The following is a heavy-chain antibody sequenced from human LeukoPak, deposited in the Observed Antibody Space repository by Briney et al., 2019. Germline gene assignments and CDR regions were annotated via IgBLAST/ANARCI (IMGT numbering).Heavy chain of an antibody. CDR1: GFTFSSYW. J-gene: IGHJ6*03. D-gene: IGHD1-1*01. V-gene: IGHV3-74*01. CDR2: IHSDGSST. Sequence: GGSLRLSCAASGFTFSSYWMHWVRQAPGKGLEWVSRIHSDGSSTSYADFVKGRFTISRDNAKNTLYLQMNSLRAEDTAVYYCARDEPGSHYYVDVWGKGTTVTVSS. CDR3: ARDEPGSHYYVDV.